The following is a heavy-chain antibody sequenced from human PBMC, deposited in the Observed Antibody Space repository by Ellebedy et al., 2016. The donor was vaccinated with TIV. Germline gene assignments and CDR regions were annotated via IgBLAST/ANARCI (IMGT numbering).Heavy chain of an antibody. CDR3: AKGDNTWEYYFDF. V-gene: IGHV3-23*01. CDR1: GFTFTDYA. J-gene: IGHJ4*02. Sequence: GESLKISXAASGFTFTDYAMSWVRQAPGKGLEWVSAIGSNGIATYYKDSVKGRFTISRDNSKNTLYLQMDSLRAEDTAVYYCAKGDNTWEYYFDFWGQGTLVTVSS. CDR2: IGSNGIAT. D-gene: IGHD2/OR15-2a*01.